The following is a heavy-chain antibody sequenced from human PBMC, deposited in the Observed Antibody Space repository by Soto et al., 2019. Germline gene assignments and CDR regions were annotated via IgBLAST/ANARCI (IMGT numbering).Heavy chain of an antibody. J-gene: IGHJ6*02. Sequence: DSVKVSCKASGYTFTGYYMHWVRQAPGQGLEWMGWINPNSGGTNYAQKFQGWVTMTRDTSISTAYMELSRLRSDDTAVYYCARDQLLWFGELSGGMDVWGQGTTVTVSS. CDR2: INPNSGGT. CDR3: ARDQLLWFGELSGGMDV. V-gene: IGHV1-2*04. CDR1: GYTFTGYY. D-gene: IGHD3-10*01.